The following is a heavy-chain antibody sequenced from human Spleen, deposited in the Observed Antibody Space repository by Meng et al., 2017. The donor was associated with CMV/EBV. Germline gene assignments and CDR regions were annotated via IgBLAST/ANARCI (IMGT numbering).Heavy chain of an antibody. Sequence: YYLNWIRQPPGQGLEWIGEINHSGSTNYNPSLKSRVTISLDTSKTQFSLKLNSVTAADTAVYYCARGSTSFTMIVVVITAASLAYDCWGQGTLVTVSS. CDR3: ARGSTSFTMIVVVITAASLAYDC. V-gene: IGHV4-34*01. J-gene: IGHJ4*02. D-gene: IGHD3-22*01. CDR2: INHSGST. CDR1: YY.